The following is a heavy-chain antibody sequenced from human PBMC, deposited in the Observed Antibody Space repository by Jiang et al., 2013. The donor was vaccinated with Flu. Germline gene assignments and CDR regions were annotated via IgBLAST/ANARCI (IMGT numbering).Heavy chain of an antibody. V-gene: IGHV4-61*02. D-gene: IGHD6-13*01. Sequence: GPGLVKPSQTLSLTCTVSGGSISSGSYYWSWIRQPAGKGLEWIGRIYTSGSTNYNPSLKSRVTISVDTSKNQFSLKLSSVTVADTAVYYCARDHPPIAARPPGLYYYYYYGMDVWGQGTTVTVSS. CDR2: IYTSGST. J-gene: IGHJ6*02. CDR3: ARDHPPIAARPPGLYYYYYYGMDV. CDR1: GGSISSGSYY.